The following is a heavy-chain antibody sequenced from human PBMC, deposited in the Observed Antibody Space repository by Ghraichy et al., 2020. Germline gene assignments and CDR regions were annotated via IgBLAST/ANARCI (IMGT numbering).Heavy chain of an antibody. J-gene: IGHJ4*02. V-gene: IGHV4-39*01. CDR3: ATLYSSGWYRFNY. D-gene: IGHD6-19*01. Sequence: ESLHISCTVSGGSISSSSYYWGWIRQPPGKGLEWIGSIYYSGSTYYNPSLKSRVTISVDTSKNQFSLKLSSVTAADTAVYYCATLYSSGWYRFNYWGQGTLVTVSS. CDR2: IYYSGST. CDR1: GGSISSSSYY.